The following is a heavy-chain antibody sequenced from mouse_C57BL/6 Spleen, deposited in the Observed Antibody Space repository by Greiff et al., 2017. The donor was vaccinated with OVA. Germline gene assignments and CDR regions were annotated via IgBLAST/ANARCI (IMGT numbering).Heavy chain of an antibody. J-gene: IGHJ2*01. CDR2: IYPGDGAT. CDR3: ARLYDSYYFDY. D-gene: IGHD2-4*01. Sequence: QVQLQQSGPELVKPGASVKISCKASGYAFSSSWMNWVKQRPGKGLEWIGRIYPGDGATNYNGKFKGKATLTADKSSSTAYMQLSSLTSEDSAVYFCARLYDSYYFDYWGQGTTLTVSS. V-gene: IGHV1-82*01. CDR1: GYAFSSSW.